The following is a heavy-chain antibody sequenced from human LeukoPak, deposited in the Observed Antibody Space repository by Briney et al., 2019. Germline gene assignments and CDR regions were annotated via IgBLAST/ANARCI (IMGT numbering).Heavy chain of an antibody. CDR3: ARDGSSGWYLDFDY. CDR2: IYTSGST. CDR1: GGSMSSYY. J-gene: IGHJ4*02. Sequence: SETLSLTCSVSGGSMSSYYWSWIRQPAGKGLEWIGRIYTSGSTNYNPSLKSRVTISVDTSKNQFSLKLSSVTAADTAVYYRARDGSSGWYLDFDYWGQGTLVTVSS. V-gene: IGHV4-4*07. D-gene: IGHD6-19*01.